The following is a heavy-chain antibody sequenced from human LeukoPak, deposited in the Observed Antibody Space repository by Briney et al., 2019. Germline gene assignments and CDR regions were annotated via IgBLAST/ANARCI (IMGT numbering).Heavy chain of an antibody. J-gene: IGHJ6*02. V-gene: IGHV4-59*01. Sequence: PGGSLRLSCAPSGFTFSSYAMSWVRQAPGKGLEWIGYIYYSGSTNYNPSLKSRVTISVDTSKNQFSLKLSSVTAADTAVHYCARDSLVFDMVRGVSGMDVWGQGTTVTVSS. CDR3: ARDSLVFDMVRGVSGMDV. CDR2: IYYSGST. CDR1: GFTFSSYA. D-gene: IGHD3-10*01.